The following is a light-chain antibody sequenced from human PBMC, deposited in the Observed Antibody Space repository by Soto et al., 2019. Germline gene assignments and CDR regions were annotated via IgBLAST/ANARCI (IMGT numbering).Light chain of an antibody. Sequence: TQSPATLPLSPGESTTLSCRATENLRTFLAWYQQKAGQAPRLLIYDASNRATGIPDRFSGSGSGTDFTLTISNLQPEDSAVYYCQQVNSWPLTFGGGTKVDIK. CDR2: DAS. J-gene: IGKJ4*01. CDR3: QQVNSWPLT. CDR1: ENLRTF. V-gene: IGKV3-11*01.